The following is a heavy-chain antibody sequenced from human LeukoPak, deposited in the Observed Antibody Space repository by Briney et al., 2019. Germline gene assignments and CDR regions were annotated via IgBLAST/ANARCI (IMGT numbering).Heavy chain of an antibody. CDR1: GFTFSSSA. CDR2: ISGSDGRT. CDR3: AKDLIAVTAYFDY. J-gene: IGHJ4*02. V-gene: IGHV3-23*01. D-gene: IGHD6-19*01. Sequence: GGSLRLPCAASGFTFSSSAMSWVRQAPGKGLEWVSAISGSDGRTYYADSVKGRFTISTDNSKNTLYLQMNSLRAEDTAVYYCAKDLIAVTAYFDYWGQGALVTVSA.